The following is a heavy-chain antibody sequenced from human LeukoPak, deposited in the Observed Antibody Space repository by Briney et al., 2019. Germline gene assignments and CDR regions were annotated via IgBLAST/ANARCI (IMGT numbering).Heavy chain of an antibody. V-gene: IGHV1-2*02. J-gene: IGHJ6*03. CDR1: GYTFTGDY. D-gene: IGHD1-26*01. CDR2: INPNSGGT. Sequence: ASVKVSCLASGYTFTGDYMHWVRQAPGQGLEWMGWINPNSGGTNYAQKFQGRVTMTRDTSISTAYMELSRLRSDDTAVYYCARDRERVREPASVYYYFTDVWGKGTTVTVSS. CDR3: ARDRERVREPASVYYYFTDV.